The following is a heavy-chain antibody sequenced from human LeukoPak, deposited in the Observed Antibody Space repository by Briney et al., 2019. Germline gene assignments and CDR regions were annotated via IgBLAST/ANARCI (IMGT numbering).Heavy chain of an antibody. Sequence: PSETLSLTCAVYGGSFSGYYWSWIRQPPGKGLEWIGEINHSGSTNYNPSLKSRVTISVDTSKNQFSLKLSSVTAADTAVYYCASVGESGILDYWGQGTLVTVSS. V-gene: IGHV4-34*01. D-gene: IGHD5-12*01. J-gene: IGHJ4*02. CDR3: ASVGESGILDY. CDR2: INHSGST. CDR1: GGSFSGYY.